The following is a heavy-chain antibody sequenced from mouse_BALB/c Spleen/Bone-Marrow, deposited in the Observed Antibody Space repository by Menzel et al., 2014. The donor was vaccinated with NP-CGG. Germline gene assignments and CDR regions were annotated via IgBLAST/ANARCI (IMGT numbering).Heavy chain of an antibody. CDR3: TRDLYEGDKYYAMDY. V-gene: IGHV5-6-4*01. CDR2: ISNSGSYT. CDR1: GFTFTSYT. J-gene: IGHJ4*01. Sequence: EVKLQESGGGLVQPGGSLKLSCAASGFTFTSYTMSWVRQTPEKRLEWVATISNSGSYTYSPDSVTVRFTISRDNAKNTLYLQMSSLKSEDTAKYYCTRDLYEGDKYYAMDYWGQGTSVTVSS. D-gene: IGHD2-3*01.